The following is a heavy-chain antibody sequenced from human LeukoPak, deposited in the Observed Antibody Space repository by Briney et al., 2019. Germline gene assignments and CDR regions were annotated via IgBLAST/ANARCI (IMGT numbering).Heavy chain of an antibody. J-gene: IGHJ3*02. CDR3: ARDQDGSYFGAFDI. D-gene: IGHD1-26*01. V-gene: IGHV1-2*02. CDR2: INPNSGGT. Sequence: ASVKVSCKASGGSFSSHAFSWVRQAPGQGLEWMGWINPNSGGTNYAQKFQGRVTMTRDTSISTACMELSRLRSDDTAVYYCARDQDGSYFGAFDIWGQGTMVTVSS. CDR1: GGSFSSHA.